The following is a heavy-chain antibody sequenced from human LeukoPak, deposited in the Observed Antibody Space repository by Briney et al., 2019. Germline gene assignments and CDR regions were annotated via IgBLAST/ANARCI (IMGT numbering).Heavy chain of an antibody. J-gene: IGHJ4*02. V-gene: IGHV4-39*07. CDR2: IYYSGST. CDR3: ARDGALAYCGGDCVDY. D-gene: IGHD2-21*02. Sequence: SETLSLTCTVSGGSISSSSYYWGWIRQPPGKGLEWIGSIYYSGSTYYNPTLKSRVTISVDTSKNQFSLKLSSVTAADTAVYYCARDGALAYCGGDCVDYWGQGTLVTVSS. CDR1: GGSISSSSYY.